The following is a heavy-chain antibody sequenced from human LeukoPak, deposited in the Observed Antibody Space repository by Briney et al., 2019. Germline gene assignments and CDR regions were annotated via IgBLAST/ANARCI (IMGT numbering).Heavy chain of an antibody. J-gene: IGHJ3*02. D-gene: IGHD3-10*01. CDR2: ISSSSSTI. CDR3: ARDYYGSGSYSDAFDI. CDR1: GFTFSSYS. V-gene: IGHV3-48*02. Sequence: TGGSLRLSCAASGFTFSSYSMNWVRQAPGKGLEWVSYISSSSSTIYYADSVKGRFTISRDNAKNPLYLQMNSLRDEDTAVYYCARDYYGSGSYSDAFDIWGQGTMVTVSS.